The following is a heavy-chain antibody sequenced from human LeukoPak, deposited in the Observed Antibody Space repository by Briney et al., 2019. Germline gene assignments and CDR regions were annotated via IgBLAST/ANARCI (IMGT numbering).Heavy chain of an antibody. CDR1: GGSLSSYY. D-gene: IGHD4-17*01. J-gene: IGHJ3*02. Sequence: PSETLSLTCTLSGGSLSSYYWSWIRQPPGKGLEWIGYIYYSGSTNYNPSLKSRVTISIDTSKNQFSLKLSSVTAADTAVYYCARDPTTVTTGDAFDIWGQGTMVTVSS. CDR3: ARDPTTVTTGDAFDI. V-gene: IGHV4-59*12. CDR2: IYYSGST.